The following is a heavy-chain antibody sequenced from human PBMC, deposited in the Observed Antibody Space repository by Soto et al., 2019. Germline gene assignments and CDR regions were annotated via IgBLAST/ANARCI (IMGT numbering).Heavy chain of an antibody. CDR2: ISGSGGST. Sequence: EVQLLESGGGLVQPGGSLRLSCAASGFTFSSYAMSWVRQAPGKGLEWVSAISGSGGSTYYADSVKGRFTISRDNSKNTLYLQMNSLRAEDTAVYYCANEDIVVVPADHQYYMAVWGKGTTVTVSS. CDR1: GFTFSSYA. CDR3: ANEDIVVVPADHQYYMAV. D-gene: IGHD2-2*01. V-gene: IGHV3-23*01. J-gene: IGHJ6*03.